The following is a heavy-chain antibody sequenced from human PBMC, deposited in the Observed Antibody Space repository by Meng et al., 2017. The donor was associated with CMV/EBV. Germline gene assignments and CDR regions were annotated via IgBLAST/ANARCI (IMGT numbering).Heavy chain of an antibody. D-gene: IGHD3-22*01. V-gene: IGHV4-34*01. J-gene: IGHJ4*02. CDR1: GGSFSGYY. CDR3: ARVWDSGWDY. Sequence: VLLQPWGGCLLQPSETLSLTCAVYGGSFSGYYWSWIRQPPGKGLEWIGEINHSGSTNYNPSLKSRVTISVDTSKNQFSLKLSSVTAADTAVYYCARVWDSGWDYWGQGTLVTVSS. CDR2: INHSGST.